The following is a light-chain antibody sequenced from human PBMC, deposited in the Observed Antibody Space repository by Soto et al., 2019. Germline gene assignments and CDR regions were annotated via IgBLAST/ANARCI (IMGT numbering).Light chain of an antibody. Sequence: DIQMTQSPSTLSASVGCGVTITCRAIQNIDTWLAWYQQKPGQPPKPVIYRASTRESGVPDCFSGSGARTVFPLTVSRLQAEYAAVYYCQQYYTTPITFGQGTRLEIK. V-gene: IGKV4-1*01. CDR2: RAS. J-gene: IGKJ5*01. CDR3: QQYYTTPIT. CDR1: QNIDTW.